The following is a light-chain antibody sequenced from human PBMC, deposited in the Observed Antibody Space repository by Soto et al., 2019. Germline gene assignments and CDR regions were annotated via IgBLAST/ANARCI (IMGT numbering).Light chain of an antibody. CDR1: QDISNY. V-gene: IGKV1-33*01. J-gene: IGKJ4*01. CDR3: QQFGDLPLT. CDR2: DVS. Sequence: DIQMTQSPSSLSASVGDRVTITCQASQDISNYLNWYEQKPGKAPKILIYDVSVLEAGVPSRFSGGGSVTHFTLTISSLQADDAATYHCQQFGDLPLTVAGGTKVQIK.